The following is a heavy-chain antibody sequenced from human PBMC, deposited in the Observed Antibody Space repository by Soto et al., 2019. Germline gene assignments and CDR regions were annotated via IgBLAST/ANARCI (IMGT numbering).Heavy chain of an antibody. V-gene: IGHV3-30-3*01. CDR2: ISYDGSNK. D-gene: IGHD2-2*01. CDR1: GFTFSSYA. Sequence: QVQLVESGGGVVQPGRSLRLSCAASGFTFSSYAMHWVRQAPGKGLEWVAVISYDGSNKYYADSVKGRFTISRDNSKNTLYLQMNSLRAEDTAVYYCARASKIIPAAIDYWGQGTLVTVSS. CDR3: ARASKIIPAAIDY. J-gene: IGHJ4*02.